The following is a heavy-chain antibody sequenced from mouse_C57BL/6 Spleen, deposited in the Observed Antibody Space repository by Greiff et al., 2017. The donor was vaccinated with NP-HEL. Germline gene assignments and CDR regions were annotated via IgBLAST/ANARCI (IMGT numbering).Heavy chain of an antibody. D-gene: IGHD2-4*01. V-gene: IGHV1-80*01. CDR3: ARGNYDYDEVDY. J-gene: IGHJ2*01. CDR2: IYPGDGDT. Sequence: QVQLQQSGAELVKPGASVKISCKASGYAFSSYWMNWVKQRPGKGLEWIGQIYPGDGDTNYNGKFKGKATLTADKSSSTAYMQLSSLTSEDSAVYFCARGNYDYDEVDYWGQGTTLTVSS. CDR1: GYAFSSYW.